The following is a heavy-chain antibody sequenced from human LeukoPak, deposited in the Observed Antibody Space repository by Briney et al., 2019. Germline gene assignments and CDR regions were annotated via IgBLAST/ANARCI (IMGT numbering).Heavy chain of an antibody. V-gene: IGHV3-21*01. CDR2: ISSSSSYI. Sequence: GGSLRLSCAVSGFAFSSNATTWVRQAPGKGLEWVSSISSSSSYIYYADSVKGRFTISRDNAKNSLYLQMNSLRAEDTAVYYCARDRMDAAIGAYYYMAVCGKGTTVTVSS. CDR3: ARDRMDAAIGAYYYMAV. D-gene: IGHD5-18*01. CDR1: GFAFSSNA. J-gene: IGHJ6*03.